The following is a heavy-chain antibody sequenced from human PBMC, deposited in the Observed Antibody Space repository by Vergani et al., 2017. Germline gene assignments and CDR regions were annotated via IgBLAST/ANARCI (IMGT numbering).Heavy chain of an antibody. Sequence: QLQLQQSGPGLVKPSETLFLTCTVSADSISSGSYYWGWIRQPPGKSLEWIGSIYYSGLTYYNPSLKSRVAISVDTSKNQFSLMVTSVTAADTAVYFCARQRPGSGWSPGDFDDWGQGILVTVSS. D-gene: IGHD6-19*01. CDR1: ADSISSGSYY. CDR2: IYYSGLT. V-gene: IGHV4-39*01. CDR3: ARQRPGSGWSPGDFDD. J-gene: IGHJ4*02.